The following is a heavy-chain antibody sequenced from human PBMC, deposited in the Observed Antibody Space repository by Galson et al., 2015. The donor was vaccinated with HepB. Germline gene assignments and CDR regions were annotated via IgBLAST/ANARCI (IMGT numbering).Heavy chain of an antibody. D-gene: IGHD3-3*01. CDR1: GFTFSSYA. J-gene: IGHJ4*02. CDR2: ISYDGSNK. Sequence: SLRLSCAASGFTFSSYAMHWVRQAPGKGLEWVAVISYDGSNKYYADSVKGRFTISRDNSKNTLYLQMNSLRAEDAAVYYCARVVKEWLPTPGLDYWGQGTLVTVSS. V-gene: IGHV3-30*04. CDR3: ARVVKEWLPTPGLDY.